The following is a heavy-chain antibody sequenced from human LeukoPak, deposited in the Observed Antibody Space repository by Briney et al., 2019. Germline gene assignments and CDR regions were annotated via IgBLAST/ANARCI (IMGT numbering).Heavy chain of an antibody. CDR2: ISGSGGST. D-gene: IGHD5-18*01. CDR1: GFTFSSYG. V-gene: IGHV3-23*01. J-gene: IGHJ4*02. Sequence: PGGTLRLSCAASGFTFSSYGMSWVRQTPGKGLEWVLAISGSGGSTYYADSVKGRFTVSRDNSKNTLYLQMNSLRAEYTAVYYCASFYSYGQNWGQGTLVTVSS. CDR3: ASFYSYGQN.